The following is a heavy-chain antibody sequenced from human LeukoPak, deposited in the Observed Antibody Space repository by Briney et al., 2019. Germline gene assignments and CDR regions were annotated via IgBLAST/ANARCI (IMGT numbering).Heavy chain of an antibody. CDR1: GYTFTSYG. Sequence: ASVKVSCTASGYTFTSYGISWVRQAPGQGLEWMGWISAYNGNTNYAQKLQGRVTMTTDTSTSTAYMELRSLRSDDTAVYYCARDGDFNYYYYGMDVWGQGTTVTVSS. CDR3: ARDGDFNYYYYGMDV. J-gene: IGHJ6*02. D-gene: IGHD3-3*01. CDR2: ISAYNGNT. V-gene: IGHV1-18*01.